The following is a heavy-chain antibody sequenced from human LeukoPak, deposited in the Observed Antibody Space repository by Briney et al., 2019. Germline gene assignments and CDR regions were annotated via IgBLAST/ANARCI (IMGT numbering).Heavy chain of an antibody. CDR1: GYSITSAYY. Sequence: PSETLSLTCTVSGYSITSAYYWGWVRQPPGKGLEWIGSFFLNGSTYYNPSLKSRVTISVDTSKNQFSLTPSSVTAADTAVYYCARVARCTSCFDVDYWGQGTLVTVSS. V-gene: IGHV4-38-2*02. J-gene: IGHJ4*02. D-gene: IGHD2-2*01. CDR2: FFLNGST. CDR3: ARVARCTSCFDVDY.